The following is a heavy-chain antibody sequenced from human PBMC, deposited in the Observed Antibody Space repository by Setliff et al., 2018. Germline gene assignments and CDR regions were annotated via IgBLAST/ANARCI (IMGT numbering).Heavy chain of an antibody. CDR2: LSDSGRT. CDR3: ASWRGYGFGIDY. CDR1: GASISSYH. D-gene: IGHD5-18*01. V-gene: IGHV4-4*07. J-gene: IGHJ4*02. Sequence: SETLSLTCTVSGASISSYHWNWLRQPAGKGLEWIGRLSDSGRTTYNHSLKSRVTMSLDTPKNQFSLKLSSVTAADTAVYYCASWRGYGFGIDYWGQGALVTVSS.